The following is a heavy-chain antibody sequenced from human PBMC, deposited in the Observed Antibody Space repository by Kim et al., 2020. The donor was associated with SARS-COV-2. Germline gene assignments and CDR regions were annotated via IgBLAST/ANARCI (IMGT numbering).Heavy chain of an antibody. Sequence: GGSLRLSCAASGFTFSSYAMHWVRQAPGKGLEWVAVISYDGSNKYYADSVKGRFTISRDNSKNTLYLQMNSLSAEDTAVYYCARSRTADYGDYPSNYYYYYGMDVWGQGTTVTVSS. V-gene: IGHV3-30*04. CDR1: GFTFSSYA. CDR3: ARSRTADYGDYPSNYYYYYGMDV. J-gene: IGHJ6*02. CDR2: ISYDGSNK. D-gene: IGHD4-17*01.